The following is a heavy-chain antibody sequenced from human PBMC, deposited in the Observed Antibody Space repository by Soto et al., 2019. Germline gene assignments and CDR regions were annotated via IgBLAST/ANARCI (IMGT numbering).Heavy chain of an antibody. V-gene: IGHV1-69*01. CDR2: IIPIFGTA. CDR1: GGPFRSYA. CDR3: ARARPNKYYDILTGYQIGGYFDY. D-gene: IGHD3-9*01. J-gene: IGHJ4*02. Sequence: QVQLVQSGAEVKKPGSSVKVSCKASGGPFRSYAISWVRQAPGQGLEWVGGIIPIFGTANYAQKFQGRVTITADESPSTADMELSSLRSEDTDVYYCARARPNKYYDILTGYQIGGYFDYWGQGTLVTVSS.